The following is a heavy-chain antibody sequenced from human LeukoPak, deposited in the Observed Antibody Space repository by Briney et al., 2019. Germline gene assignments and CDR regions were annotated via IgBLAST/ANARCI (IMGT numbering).Heavy chain of an antibody. D-gene: IGHD6-6*01. J-gene: IGHJ5*02. CDR2: IKQDGSSI. V-gene: IGHV3-7*01. CDR3: ARVSQLAPNWFDP. Sequence: GGSLRLSCAASGFTFSNHWMSWVRQAPGKGLQWVANIKQDGSSIYYVDSVRGRFTISRDNARNSLYLQMNSLRAEDTAVYYCARVSQLAPNWFDPWGQGTLVTVSS. CDR1: GFTFSNHW.